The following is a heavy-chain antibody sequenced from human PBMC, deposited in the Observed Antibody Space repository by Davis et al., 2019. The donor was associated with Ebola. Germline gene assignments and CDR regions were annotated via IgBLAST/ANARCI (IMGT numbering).Heavy chain of an antibody. J-gene: IGHJ4*02. V-gene: IGHV1-46*01. D-gene: IGHD7-27*01. CDR1: GYTFTSYY. Sequence: AASVKVSCKASGYTFTSYYMHWVRQAPGQGLEWMGIINPSGTSASYAQKFQGRVTMTRDTSTSTVYMKLSSLRSEDTAVYYCARDSLTATGAGSDYWGQGTLVTVSS. CDR3: ARDSLTATGAGSDY. CDR2: INPSGTSA.